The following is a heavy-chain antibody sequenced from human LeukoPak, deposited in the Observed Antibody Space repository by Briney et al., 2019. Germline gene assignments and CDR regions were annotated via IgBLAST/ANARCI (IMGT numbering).Heavy chain of an antibody. CDR2: INPNSGGT. CDR3: ARDPLYDFWSGYYPWAGLGYFDY. Sequence: GASVTVSCKASGYTFTGYYMHWVRQAPGQGLEWMGWINPNSGGTNYAQKFQGRVTMTRDTSISTAYMELSRLRSDDTAVYYCARDPLYDFWSGYYPWAGLGYFDYWGQGTLVTVSS. CDR1: GYTFTGYY. D-gene: IGHD3-3*01. J-gene: IGHJ4*02. V-gene: IGHV1-2*02.